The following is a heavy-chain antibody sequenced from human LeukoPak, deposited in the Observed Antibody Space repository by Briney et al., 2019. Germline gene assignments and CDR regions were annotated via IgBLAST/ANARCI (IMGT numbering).Heavy chain of an antibody. J-gene: IGHJ4*02. D-gene: IGHD1-1*01. Sequence: GGSLRLSCAASGFTFSSYWMTWVRQAPGKGLEWVSVIYSGGSTYYADSVKGRFTISRDNSKNTLYLQMNSLRAEDTAMYYCARDTKNWGQGTLVTVSS. CDR1: GFTFSSYW. V-gene: IGHV3-53*01. CDR3: ARDTKN. CDR2: IYSGGST.